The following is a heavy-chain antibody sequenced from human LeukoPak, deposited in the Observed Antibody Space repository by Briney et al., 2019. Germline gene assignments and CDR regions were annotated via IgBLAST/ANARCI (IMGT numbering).Heavy chain of an antibody. CDR2: ISYDGSNK. J-gene: IGHJ5*02. CDR3: ARETYGSGSHNWFDP. V-gene: IGHV3-30*03. CDR1: GFTFSSYG. D-gene: IGHD3-10*01. Sequence: GGSLRLSCAASGFTFSSYGMHWVRQAPGKGLEWVAVISYDGSNKYYADSVKGRFTISRDNSKNTLYLQMNSLRAEDTAVYYCARETYGSGSHNWFDPWGQGTLVTVSS.